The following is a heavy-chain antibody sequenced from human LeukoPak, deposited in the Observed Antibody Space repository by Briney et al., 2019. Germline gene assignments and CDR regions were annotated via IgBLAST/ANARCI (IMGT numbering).Heavy chain of an antibody. J-gene: IGHJ4*02. Sequence: PGGSLRLSCAASGFTFRSYSMNWVRQAPGKGLEWVSSNSTSSSYIYYADSVKGRFTISRDNAKNLLYLQMNSLRAEDTAVYHCARDRSTNSYAEYFFDYWGQGTLVTVSS. V-gene: IGHV3-21*01. CDR2: NSTSSSYI. CDR3: ARDRSTNSYAEYFFDY. CDR1: GFTFRSYS. D-gene: IGHD3-16*01.